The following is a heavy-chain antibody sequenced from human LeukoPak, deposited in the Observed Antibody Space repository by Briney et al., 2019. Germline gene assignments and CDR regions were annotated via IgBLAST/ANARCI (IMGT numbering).Heavy chain of an antibody. CDR1: GGSFSGYY. Sequence: SETLSLTCGAYGGSFSGYYWSWIRQPPGKGLEWIGEINHSGGTNYNPSLKSRVTISLDTSKNQLSLKLSSVTAADTAVYYCARGLHKYVDFWSGYYPLDYWGQGTLVTVSS. CDR2: INHSGGT. CDR3: ARGLHKYVDFWSGYYPLDY. V-gene: IGHV4-34*01. D-gene: IGHD3-3*01. J-gene: IGHJ4*02.